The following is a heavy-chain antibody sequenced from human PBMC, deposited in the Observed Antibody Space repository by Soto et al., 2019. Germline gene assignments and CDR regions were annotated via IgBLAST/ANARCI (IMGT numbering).Heavy chain of an antibody. J-gene: IGHJ6*02. CDR3: ARDRGYSYKYGMDV. V-gene: IGHV3-33*01. D-gene: IGHD5-18*01. CDR2: IWYDGSNK. Sequence: GGSLRLSCAASGFTFSSYGMHWVRQAPGKGLEWVAVIWYDGSNKYYADSVKGRFTISKDNSKNTLYLQMNSLRAEDTAVYYCARDRGYSYKYGMDVWGQGTTVTVSS. CDR1: GFTFSSYG.